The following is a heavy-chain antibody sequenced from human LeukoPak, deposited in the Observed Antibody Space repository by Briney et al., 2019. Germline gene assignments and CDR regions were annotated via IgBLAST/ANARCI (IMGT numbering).Heavy chain of an antibody. D-gene: IGHD3-10*01. CDR2: IYYSGST. J-gene: IGHJ4*02. V-gene: IGHV4-59*12. CDR3: ARDRETRDYYGSGTGLDY. Sequence: PSETLSLTCTVSGGSISSYYWSWIRQPPGKGLEWIGYIYYSGSTNYNPSLKSRVTISVDTSKNQFSLKLSSVTAADTAVYYCARDRETRDYYGSGTGLDYWGQGTLVTVSS. CDR1: GGSISSYY.